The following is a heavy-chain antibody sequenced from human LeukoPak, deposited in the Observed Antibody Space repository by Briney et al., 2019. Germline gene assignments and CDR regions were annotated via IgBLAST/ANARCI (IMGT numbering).Heavy chain of an antibody. D-gene: IGHD5-18*01. V-gene: IGHV4-39*01. Sequence: KPSETLSLTCTVSGVSISSSDYYWGWIRQPPGKGLEWIGSVYYSGRTYYNPPLKSRVTVSEDTSKNQFSLKLTSVTAADTAVYYCARHRTATNRYGPYDAFDIWGQGTTVTVSS. CDR3: ARHRTATNRYGPYDAFDI. CDR1: GVSISSSDYY. J-gene: IGHJ3*02. CDR2: VYYSGRT.